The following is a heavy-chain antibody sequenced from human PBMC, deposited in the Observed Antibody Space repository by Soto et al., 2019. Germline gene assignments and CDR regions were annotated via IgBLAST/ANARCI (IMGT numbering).Heavy chain of an antibody. CDR1: GYSFTSYW. CDR3: ARSMITFGGVIDY. J-gene: IGHJ4*02. D-gene: IGHD3-16*01. CDR2: IYPGDSDT. V-gene: IGHV5-51*01. Sequence: PGESLKISCKCSGYSFTSYWIGLVRQMPGKGLEWMGIIYPGDSDTRYSPSFQGQVTISADKSISTAYLQWSSLKASDTAMYYCARSMITFGGVIDYWGQGTLVTVSS.